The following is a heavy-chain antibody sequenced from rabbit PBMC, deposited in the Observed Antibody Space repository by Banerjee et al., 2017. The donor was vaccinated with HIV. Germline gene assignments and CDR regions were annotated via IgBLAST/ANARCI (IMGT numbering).Heavy chain of an antibody. CDR3: ARDSSSAGYIDRLDL. CDR2: IGASSGST. Sequence: QEQLVESGGGLVTPGGSLTLTCTASGFSLSNGYYICWVRQAPGKGLEWVGCIGASSGSTYYASWAKGRFTISKTSSTTVTLQMTSLTAADTATYFCARDSSSAGYIDRLDLWGPGTLVTVS. V-gene: IGHV1S45*01. CDR1: GFSLSNGYY. D-gene: IGHD1-1*01. J-gene: IGHJ3*01.